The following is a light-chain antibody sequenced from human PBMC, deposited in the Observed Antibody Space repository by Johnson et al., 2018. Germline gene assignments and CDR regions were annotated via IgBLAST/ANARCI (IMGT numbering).Light chain of an antibody. V-gene: IGLV1-51*02. Sequence: QSVLTQPPSVSAAPGQKVTISCSGSSSNIGNNYVSWYQQLPGTAPKLLIYENNKRPSGIPDRFSGSKSGTSATLGITGLQTGDEADYYCGTWDSSLSAGNVFEPGTKVTVL. J-gene: IGLJ1*01. CDR3: GTWDSSLSAGNV. CDR2: ENN. CDR1: SSNIGNNY.